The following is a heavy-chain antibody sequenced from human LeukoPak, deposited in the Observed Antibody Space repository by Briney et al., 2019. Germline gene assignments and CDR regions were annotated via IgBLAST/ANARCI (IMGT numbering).Heavy chain of an antibody. D-gene: IGHD3-10*01. Sequence: PGGSLRLSCAASGFTFSSYAMMWVRQAPGKRLEWISSITGSGDGTYYADSVRGRFTISRDNSENTLYLRVSSLRAEDTAVYFCVKGFVHPTYYFDYWGQGTLVTVSS. CDR3: VKGFVHPTYYFDY. CDR1: GFTFSSYA. J-gene: IGHJ4*02. V-gene: IGHV3-23*01. CDR2: ITGSGDGT.